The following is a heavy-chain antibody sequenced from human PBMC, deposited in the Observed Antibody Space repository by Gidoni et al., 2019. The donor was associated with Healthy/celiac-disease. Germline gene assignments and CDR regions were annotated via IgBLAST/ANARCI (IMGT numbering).Heavy chain of an antibody. CDR1: GFTFSSYA. CDR2: ISYDGSNK. Sequence: QVQLVESGGGVVQPGRSLRLSCAASGFTFSSYAMHWVRQAPGKGREWVAVISYDGSNKYYADSVKGRFTISRDNSKNTLYLQMNSLRAEDTAVYYCARDEGDRNFDYWGQGTLVTVSS. V-gene: IGHV3-30-3*01. J-gene: IGHJ4*02. D-gene: IGHD2-21*02. CDR3: ARDEGDRNFDY.